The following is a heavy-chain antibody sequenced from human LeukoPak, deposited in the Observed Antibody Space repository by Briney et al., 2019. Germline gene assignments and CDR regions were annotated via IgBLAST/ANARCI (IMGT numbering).Heavy chain of an antibody. Sequence: GGSLSLSCAASGFTLSNYWLHWVRQAPGEGLVWVSQISPDGNITPYADSVKGRFTISRDNSKNTLYLQMDALKAEDTAVYFCARGCSAIRCPADYWGQGSLVTVSS. CDR3: ARGCSAIRCPADY. CDR2: ISPDGNIT. V-gene: IGHV3-74*01. J-gene: IGHJ4*02. D-gene: IGHD2-15*01. CDR1: GFTLSNYW.